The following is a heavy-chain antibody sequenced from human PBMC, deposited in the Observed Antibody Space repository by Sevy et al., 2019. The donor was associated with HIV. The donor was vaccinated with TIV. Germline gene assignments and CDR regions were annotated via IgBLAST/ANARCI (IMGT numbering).Heavy chain of an antibody. J-gene: IGHJ4*02. V-gene: IGHV3-33*01. Sequence: GGSLRLSCAASGFTFSTYGMHWVRQAPGKGLEWVALIWFDGSNTYYADSVKGRFTISRDIAKNTLHLQMNSLRAEDTALYYCVRAIAADGSFWGQGTLVTVSS. CDR2: IWFDGSNT. CDR1: GFTFSTYG. CDR3: VRAIAADGSF. D-gene: IGHD6-13*01.